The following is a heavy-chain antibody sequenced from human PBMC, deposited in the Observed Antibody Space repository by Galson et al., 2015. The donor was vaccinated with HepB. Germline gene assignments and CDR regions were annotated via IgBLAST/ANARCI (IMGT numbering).Heavy chain of an antibody. CDR2: MNPNSGNT. J-gene: IGHJ6*03. V-gene: IGHV1-8*01. CDR3: ARAHPAYYDFWSGYYPYYYYYMDV. Sequence: SVKVSCKASGYTFTSYDINWVRQATGQGLEWMGWMNPNSGNTGYAQKFQGRVTMTRNTSISTAYMELSSLRSEDTAVYYCARAHPAYYDFWSGYYPYYYYYMDVWGKGSSVTVSS. D-gene: IGHD3-3*01. CDR1: GYTFTSYD.